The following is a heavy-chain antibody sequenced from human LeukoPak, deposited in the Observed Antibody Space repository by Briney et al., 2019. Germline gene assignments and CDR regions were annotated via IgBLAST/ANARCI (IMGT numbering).Heavy chain of an antibody. Sequence: PSETLSLTCTVAGGSISIYYWSWIRQPPGKTLEWIGYIYYSGSTNYNPSLKSRVTISVDTSKNQFSLKLSSVTAADTAVYYCARQNDDGSGSYWFDPWGQGTLVTVSS. CDR3: ARQNDDGSGSYWFDP. D-gene: IGHD3-10*01. CDR1: GGSISIYY. CDR2: IYYSGST. J-gene: IGHJ5*02. V-gene: IGHV4-59*08.